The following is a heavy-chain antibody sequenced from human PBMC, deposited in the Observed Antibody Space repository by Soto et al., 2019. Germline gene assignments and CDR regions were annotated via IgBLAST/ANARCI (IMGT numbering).Heavy chain of an antibody. J-gene: IGHJ4*02. D-gene: IGHD6-19*01. CDR1: GFTFSNYP. V-gene: IGHV3-23*01. Sequence: EVQVLESGGGLVQPGGSLRLSCAASGFTFSNYPMSWVRQAPGKGLEWVSGMSGSGASTYYADSVKGRFTISRDNSKNKLYMQMNSLRGEDTAIYYCAKVGSGWYYFDYWGQGTLVTVSS. CDR3: AKVGSGWYYFDY. CDR2: MSGSGAST.